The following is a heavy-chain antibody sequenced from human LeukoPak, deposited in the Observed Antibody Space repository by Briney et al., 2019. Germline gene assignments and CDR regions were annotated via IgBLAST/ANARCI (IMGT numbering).Heavy chain of an antibody. CDR1: GFTFSSYA. Sequence: GGSLRLSCAASGFTFSSYAINWVRQAPGKGLEWVSSISSSSSYIYYADSVKGRFTISRDNAKNSLYLQMNSLRAEDTAVYYCASELQNVDTAMGDAFDIWGQGTMVTVSS. CDR3: ASELQNVDTAMGDAFDI. V-gene: IGHV3-21*01. D-gene: IGHD5-18*01. CDR2: ISSSSSYI. J-gene: IGHJ3*02.